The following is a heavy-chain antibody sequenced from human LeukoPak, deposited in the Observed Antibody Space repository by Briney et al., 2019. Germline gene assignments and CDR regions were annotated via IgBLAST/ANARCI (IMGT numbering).Heavy chain of an antibody. D-gene: IGHD3-22*01. J-gene: IGHJ4*02. CDR1: GYTFTGYY. Sequence: ASVKVSCKAPGYTFTGYYMHWVRQAPGQGLEWMGWINPNSGGTNYAQKFQGWVTMIRDTSISTAYMELSRLRSDDTAVYYCARAKDYYDSSGYYDYWGQGTLVTVSS. V-gene: IGHV1-2*04. CDR2: INPNSGGT. CDR3: ARAKDYYDSSGYYDY.